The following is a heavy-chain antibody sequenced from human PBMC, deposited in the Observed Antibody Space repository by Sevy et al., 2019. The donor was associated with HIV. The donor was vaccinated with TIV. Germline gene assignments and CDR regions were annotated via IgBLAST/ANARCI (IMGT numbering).Heavy chain of an antibody. J-gene: IGHJ6*02. Sequence: GGYLRLSCAASGFPFSSYAMSWVRQAPGRGLEWVSTLIGGGRRTYYADSVTGRFIISRDNSRNTLYLQMNSLRAEDTAISYSANRRVQSGLSGGCANYGMDVCGRGTPVAVSS. CDR3: ANRRVQSGLSGGCANYGMDV. CDR1: GFPFSSYA. CDR2: LIGGGRRT. V-gene: IGHV3-23*01. D-gene: IGHD2-8*02.